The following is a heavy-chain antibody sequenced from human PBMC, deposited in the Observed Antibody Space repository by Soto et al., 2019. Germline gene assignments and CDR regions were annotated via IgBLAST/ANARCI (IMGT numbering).Heavy chain of an antibody. CDR1: GVSVSSGSYY. CDR2: IYYSGST. J-gene: IGHJ3*02. CDR3: ARDLYYYDSSGYYGGFRAFDI. Sequence: LTCTVSGVSVSSGSYYWSWIWQPPGKGLEWIGYIYYSGSTNYNPSLKSRVTISVDTSKNQFSLKLSSVTAADTAVYYCARDLYYYDSSGYYGGFRAFDIWGQGTMVT. V-gene: IGHV4-61*01. D-gene: IGHD3-22*01.